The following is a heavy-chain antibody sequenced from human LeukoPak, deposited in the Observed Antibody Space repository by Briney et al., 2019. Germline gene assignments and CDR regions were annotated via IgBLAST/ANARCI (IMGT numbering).Heavy chain of an antibody. CDR3: AREGPVGATNY. CDR1: GYSISSGYY. V-gene: IGHV4-38-2*02. Sequence: SETLSLTCTVSGYSISSGYYWGWIRQPPGKGLEWIGSIYHSGSTYYNPSLKSRVTISVDTSKNQFSLKLSSVTAADTAVYYCAREGPVGATNYWGQGTLVTVSS. CDR2: IYHSGST. D-gene: IGHD1-26*01. J-gene: IGHJ4*02.